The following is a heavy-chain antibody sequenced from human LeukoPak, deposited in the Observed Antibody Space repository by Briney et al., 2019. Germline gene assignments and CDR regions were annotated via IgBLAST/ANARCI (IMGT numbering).Heavy chain of an antibody. CDR1: GFTFSSSA. CDR2: MSGSGGST. CDR3: ATDSGYYRLFDY. Sequence: GGSLRLSCAASGFTFSSSAMSWVRQAPGKGLEWVSAMSGSGGSTYYAASVKARSTTSRANSKNTLYLQMNTLTAEDPAVYYCATDSGYYRLFDYWAQGTLVPVSS. V-gene: IGHV3-23*01. D-gene: IGHD3-22*01. J-gene: IGHJ4*02.